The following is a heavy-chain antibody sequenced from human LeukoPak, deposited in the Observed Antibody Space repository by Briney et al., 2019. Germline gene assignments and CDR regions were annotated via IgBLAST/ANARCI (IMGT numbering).Heavy chain of an antibody. Sequence: SETLSLTCAVSGGSISSHYWSWIRQPPGKGLEWIGYIYYSGSTNYNPSLKSRVTISVDTSKNQFTLKLSSVTAADTAVYYCARGNTMFDPWGQGTLVTVSS. J-gene: IGHJ5*02. D-gene: IGHD4-11*01. CDR3: ARGNTMFDP. V-gene: IGHV4-59*11. CDR1: GGSISSHY. CDR2: IYYSGST.